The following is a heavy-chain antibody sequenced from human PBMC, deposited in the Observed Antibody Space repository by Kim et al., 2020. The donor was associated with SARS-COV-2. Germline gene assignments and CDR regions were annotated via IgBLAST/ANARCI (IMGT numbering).Heavy chain of an antibody. V-gene: IGHV3-30*04. CDR2: ISYDGSNK. CDR1: GFTFSSYA. D-gene: IGHD4-17*01. Sequence: GGSLRLSCAASGFTFSSYAMHWVRQAPGKGLEWVAVISYDGSNKYYADSVKGRFTISRDNSKNTLYLQMNSLRAEDTAVYYCARDAGVTTYRMGMDVWGQGTTVTVSS. CDR3: ARDAGVTTYRMGMDV. J-gene: IGHJ6*02.